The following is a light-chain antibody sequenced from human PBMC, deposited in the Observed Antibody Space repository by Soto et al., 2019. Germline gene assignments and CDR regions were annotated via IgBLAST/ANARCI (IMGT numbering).Light chain of an antibody. V-gene: IGKV4-1*01. CDR3: QQYGSSGT. Sequence: DIVMTQSPDSLAVSLGERATINCKSSQSVLYSSNNKNYLAWYQQKPGQAPRLLIYGASNRATGIPDRFSGSGSGTDFTLTISRLEPEDFAVYYCQQYGSSGTFGQGIKVDIK. CDR2: GAS. J-gene: IGKJ1*01. CDR1: QSVLYSSNNKNY.